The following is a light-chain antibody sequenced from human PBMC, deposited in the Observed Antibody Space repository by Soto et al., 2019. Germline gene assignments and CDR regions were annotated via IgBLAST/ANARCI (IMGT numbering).Light chain of an antibody. CDR3: SSYAGSNNLKL. Sequence: QSALTQPPSASGSPGQSVTIYCTGTSSDIGGYNYVSWYQQHPGKAPKLMIFEVSKRPSVVPDRFSGSKSGNTASLTVSGLKAEDEADYYCSSYAGSNNLKLFGGGTKLTVL. J-gene: IGLJ2*01. CDR2: EVS. CDR1: SSDIGGYNY. V-gene: IGLV2-8*01.